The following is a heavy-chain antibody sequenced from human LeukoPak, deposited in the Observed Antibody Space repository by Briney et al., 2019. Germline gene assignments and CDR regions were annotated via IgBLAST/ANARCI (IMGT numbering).Heavy chain of an antibody. D-gene: IGHD3-16*01. J-gene: IGHJ5*02. CDR2: IYSGGNT. V-gene: IGHV3-53*01. Sequence: PGGSLRLSCTVSGFTVSSNSWSWVRQAPGKGLEWVSFIYSGGNTHYADSVRGRFTISRDNSKNTLYLQMNSLRAEDTAVYYCARMITLGWFDPWGQGTLVTVSS. CDR1: GFTVSSNS. CDR3: ARMITLGWFDP.